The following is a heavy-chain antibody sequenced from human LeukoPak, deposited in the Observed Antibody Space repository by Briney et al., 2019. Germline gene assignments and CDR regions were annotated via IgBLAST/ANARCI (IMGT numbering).Heavy chain of an antibody. Sequence: ASVKVSCKASGYTFTSYYMHWVRQAPGQGLEWMGIINPSGGSTSYAQKFQGRVTMTRDTSISTAYMELSRLRSDDTAVYYCARDLDEYNWNYEVKGFDPWGQGTLVTVSS. D-gene: IGHD1-7*01. CDR1: GYTFTSYY. CDR3: ARDLDEYNWNYEVKGFDP. CDR2: INPSGGST. J-gene: IGHJ5*02. V-gene: IGHV1-46*01.